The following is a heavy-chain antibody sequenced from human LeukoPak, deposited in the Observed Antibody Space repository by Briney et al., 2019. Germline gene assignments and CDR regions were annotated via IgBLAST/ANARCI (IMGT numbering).Heavy chain of an antibody. D-gene: IGHD3-22*01. CDR2: INPNSGGT. CDR1: GYTFTGYY. Sequence: ASVKVSCKASGYTFTGYYMHWVRQAPGQGLEWMGWINPNSGGTNYAQKFQGRVTMTRDTSISTAYMELSRLRSDDTAVYYCARVVRTVETRPGRYYMDVWGKGTTVTVSS. CDR3: ARVVRTVETRPGRYYMDV. J-gene: IGHJ6*03. V-gene: IGHV1-2*02.